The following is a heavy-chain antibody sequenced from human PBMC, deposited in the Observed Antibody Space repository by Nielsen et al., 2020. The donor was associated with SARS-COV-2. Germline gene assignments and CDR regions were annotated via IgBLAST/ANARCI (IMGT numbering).Heavy chain of an antibody. CDR2: IDPHSGGT. J-gene: IGHJ4*02. D-gene: IGHD3-3*01. Sequence: ASVKVSCKASGYRFTAYSMHWVRQAPGQGPEWMGRIDPHSGGTTYAQKFQGRVTMTRDTSINTAYMELTRLRSDDTAVYYCARDVSITIFEMVRSHFDYWGQGTLVTVSS. V-gene: IGHV1-2*06. CDR3: ARDVSITIFEMVRSHFDY. CDR1: GYRFTAYS.